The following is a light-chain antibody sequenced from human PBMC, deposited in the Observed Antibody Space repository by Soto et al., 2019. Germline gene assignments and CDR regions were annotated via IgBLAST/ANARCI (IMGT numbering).Light chain of an antibody. CDR2: EVD. J-gene: IGLJ3*02. V-gene: IGLV2-23*02. Sequence: QSALTQPASVSGSPGQSITISCTGTSSDVGFYNYVSWYQQQHPGKAPKLMIYEVDNRPSGVSIRFSGSKSGNTASLTISGLQAEDEADYYCCAYAGSGTVVFGGGTKLTVL. CDR3: CAYAGSGTVV. CDR1: SSDVGFYNY.